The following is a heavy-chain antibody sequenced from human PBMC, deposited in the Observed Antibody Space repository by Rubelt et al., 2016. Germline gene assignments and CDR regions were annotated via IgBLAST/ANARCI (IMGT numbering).Heavy chain of an antibody. V-gene: IGHV3-48*02. CDR3: ARMGPLGPSYYYYGMDV. J-gene: IGHJ6*02. CDR2: ISSSSNTI. Sequence: EVQLVESGGGLVQPGGSLRLSCAASGFTFSSYIMNWVRQAPGKGLEWVSYISSSSNTIYYADSVKGRFTISRDNAKKSLYLQMNSLRDEDTAVNYCARMGPLGPSYYYYGMDVWGQGTTVTVSS. D-gene: IGHD3-16*01. CDR1: GFTFSSYI.